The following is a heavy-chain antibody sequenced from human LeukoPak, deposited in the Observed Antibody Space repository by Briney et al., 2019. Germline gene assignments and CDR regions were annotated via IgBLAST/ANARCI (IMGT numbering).Heavy chain of an antibody. V-gene: IGHV3-21*01. CDR3: ARDRVVSGRFGEVAS. CDR1: GFTFSSYS. Sequence: GGSLRLSCAASGFTFSSYSMNWVRQAPGKGLEWVSFISSSSTYIYYADSVKGRFTISRDDAKNSLYLQMSSLRADDTAAYYCARDRVVSGRFGEVASWGQGTLVTVSS. D-gene: IGHD3-10*01. CDR2: ISSSSTYI. J-gene: IGHJ5*01.